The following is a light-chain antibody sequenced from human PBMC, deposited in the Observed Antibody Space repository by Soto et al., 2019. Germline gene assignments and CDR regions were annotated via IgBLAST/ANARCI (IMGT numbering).Light chain of an antibody. V-gene: IGKV1-9*01. CDR3: QQFNSNPVYT. CDR2: AAT. Sequence: DIQLTQSPSFLSASVGDRVTITCRASQGISSFLAWYQQKPGKAPKLLIYAATTLQSGGPSRFSGSGSGTEFTLTISSLQPEDFATYYCQQFNSNPVYTFGQGTKLEI. J-gene: IGKJ2*01. CDR1: QGISSF.